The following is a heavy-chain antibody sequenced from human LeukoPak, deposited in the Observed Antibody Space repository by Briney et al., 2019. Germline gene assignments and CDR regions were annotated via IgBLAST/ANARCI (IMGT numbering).Heavy chain of an antibody. Sequence: GGSLRLSCAASGFTFSSYSMNWVRQAPGKGLEWVSAISGSGGSTYYADSVKGRFTISRDNSKNTLYLQMASLRAEDTAVYYCAKGRHGDYDYWGQGTLVTVSS. V-gene: IGHV3-23*01. D-gene: IGHD4-17*01. CDR3: AKGRHGDYDY. CDR2: ISGSGGST. J-gene: IGHJ4*02. CDR1: GFTFSSYS.